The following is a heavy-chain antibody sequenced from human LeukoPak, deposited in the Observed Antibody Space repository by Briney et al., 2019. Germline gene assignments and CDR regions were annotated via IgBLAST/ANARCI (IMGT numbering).Heavy chain of an antibody. D-gene: IGHD3-10*01. J-gene: IGHJ4*02. CDR3: ARLDGSLAHISGSYLDF. V-gene: IGHV4-39*01. CDR1: GDSFTNTDFF. Sequence: PSETLSLTCTVSGDSFTNTDFFWGWIRQPPGKGLEWIANIDDSGRIYSNPSLRSRVTMSRDTSKNQFSLKVTSVTAADTAVYYCARLDGSLAHISGSYLDFWGQGILVTVSS. CDR2: IDDSGRI.